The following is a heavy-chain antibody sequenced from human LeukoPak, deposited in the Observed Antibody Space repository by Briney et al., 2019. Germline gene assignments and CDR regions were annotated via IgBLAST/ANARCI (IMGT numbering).Heavy chain of an antibody. D-gene: IGHD1-26*01. Sequence: PGGSLRLSCAASGFTFSDYYMSWIRQAPGKGLEWVSYISSSGSTKDYADSVKGRFTISRDNAKNSLYLQINSPRVEDTAVYYCASLAGGYFFDHWGQGTLVTVSS. V-gene: IGHV3-11*04. CDR1: GFTFSDYY. J-gene: IGHJ4*02. CDR3: ASLAGGYFFDH. CDR2: ISSSGSTK.